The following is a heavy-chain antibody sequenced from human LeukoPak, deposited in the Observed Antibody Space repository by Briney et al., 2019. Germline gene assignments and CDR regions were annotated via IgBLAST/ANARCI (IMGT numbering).Heavy chain of an antibody. V-gene: IGHV4-59*01. CDR1: GGSISSYY. D-gene: IGHD5-12*01. Sequence: PSETLSLTCTVSGGSISSYYWSWIRQPPGKGLEWIGYIYYSGSTNYNPSLKSRVTISVDTSKNQFSLKLSSVTAADTAVYYCARVRYRLREKYYFDYWGQGTTVTVSS. J-gene: IGHJ4*03. CDR2: IYYSGST. CDR3: ARVRYRLREKYYFDY.